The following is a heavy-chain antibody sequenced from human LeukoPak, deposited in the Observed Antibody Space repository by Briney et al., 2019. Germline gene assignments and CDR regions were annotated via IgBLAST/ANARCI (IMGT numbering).Heavy chain of an antibody. CDR2: ISYDGSNK. Sequence: GGSLRLSCAASGFTFSSYAMHWVRQAPGKGLEWVAVISYDGSNKYYEDSVKGRFTISRDNSKNTLYLQMNSLRAEDTAVYYCARDGGIAAWRFDYWGQGTLVTVSS. V-gene: IGHV3-30*04. D-gene: IGHD6-25*01. CDR3: ARDGGIAAWRFDY. J-gene: IGHJ4*02. CDR1: GFTFSSYA.